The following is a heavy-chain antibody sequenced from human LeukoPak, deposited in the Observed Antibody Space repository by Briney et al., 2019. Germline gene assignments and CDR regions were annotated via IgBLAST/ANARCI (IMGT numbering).Heavy chain of an antibody. Sequence: WVRQAPGKGLEWVSPISGSGGSTYYADSVKGRFTISRDNSENTLYLQLNSLRAEDTAVYFCVKGFVHPTYYFDYWGQGTLVTVSS. CDR3: VKGFVHPTYYFDY. D-gene: IGHD3-10*01. V-gene: IGHV3-23*01. J-gene: IGHJ4*02. CDR2: ISGSGGST.